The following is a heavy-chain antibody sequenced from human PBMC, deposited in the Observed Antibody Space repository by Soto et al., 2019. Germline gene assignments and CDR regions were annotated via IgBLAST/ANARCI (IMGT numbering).Heavy chain of an antibody. J-gene: IGHJ6*02. V-gene: IGHV4-30-2*01. D-gene: IGHD1-7*01. CDR1: GGSISSGGYS. Sequence: QLQLQESGSGLVKPSQTLSLTCAVSGGSISSGGYSWSWIRQPPGKGLEWIGYIYHSGSTYYNPSLKSGVTISVATSKNQVSLKLSSVTAADTAVYYCARETTRRGRYGMDVWGQGTTVTVSS. CDR2: IYHSGST. CDR3: ARETTRRGRYGMDV.